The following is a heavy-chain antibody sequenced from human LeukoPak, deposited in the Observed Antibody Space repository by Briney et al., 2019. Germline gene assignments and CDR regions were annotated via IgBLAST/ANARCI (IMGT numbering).Heavy chain of an antibody. V-gene: IGHV3-21*01. Sequence: GGSLRLSCAASGFTFSSYSMNWVRQAPGKGLEWVSSISSSSSYIYYADSVKGRFTISRDNAKNSLYLQMNSLRAEGTAAYYCAKNADYGDNPTWGQGTLVTVSS. D-gene: IGHD4-23*01. CDR1: GFTFSSYS. CDR3: AKNADYGDNPT. J-gene: IGHJ5*02. CDR2: ISSSSSYI.